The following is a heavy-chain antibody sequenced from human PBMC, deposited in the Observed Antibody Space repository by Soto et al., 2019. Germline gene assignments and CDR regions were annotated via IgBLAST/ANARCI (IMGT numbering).Heavy chain of an antibody. Sequence: ASVKVSCKVSGYTLTELSMHWVRQAPGEGLEWMGGFDPEDGETIYAQKFQGRVTMTEDTSTDTAYMELSSLRSEDTAVYYCATTRHRYSYGYWNWFDPWGQGTLVTVSS. CDR2: FDPEDGET. V-gene: IGHV1-24*01. CDR3: ATTRHRYSYGYWNWFDP. J-gene: IGHJ5*02. CDR1: GYTLTELS. D-gene: IGHD5-18*01.